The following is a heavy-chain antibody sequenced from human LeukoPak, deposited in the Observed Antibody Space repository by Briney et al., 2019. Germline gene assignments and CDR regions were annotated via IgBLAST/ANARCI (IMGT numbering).Heavy chain of an antibody. CDR3: ARQTGASTNFDN. CDR1: GFTVSSSY. D-gene: IGHD2-2*01. J-gene: IGHJ4*02. V-gene: IGHV3-53*01. CDR2: IYSGGTT. Sequence: GGSLRLSCAASGFTVSSSYISWVRQAPGKGLEWVSAIYSGGTTYYANSVKGRFTISRDNSKNMLYLLMNSLRAEDTAIYHCARQTGASTNFDNWGQGTLVTVSS.